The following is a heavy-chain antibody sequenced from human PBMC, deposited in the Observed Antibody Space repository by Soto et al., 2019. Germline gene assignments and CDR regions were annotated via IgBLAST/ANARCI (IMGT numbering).Heavy chain of an antibody. D-gene: IGHD5-18*01. CDR2: IYPGDYDT. J-gene: IGHJ6*02. CDR1: GYSFTSYW. V-gene: IGHV5-51*01. CDR3: GGLRGYRTSMWYYYYGMDV. Sequence: GESLKISCKGSGYSFTSYWIGWVLQMPGKGLEWMGIIYPGDYDTRYRPSFQGQVTISADKSIRTAYLQWSSLKASDTDMYYCGGLRGYRTSMWYYYYGMDVWGRGTTVTVSS.